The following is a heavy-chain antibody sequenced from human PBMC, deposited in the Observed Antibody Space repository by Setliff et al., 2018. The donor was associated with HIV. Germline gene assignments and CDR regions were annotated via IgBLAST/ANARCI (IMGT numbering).Heavy chain of an antibody. CDR3: ARGGSWYGKYFQR. V-gene: IGHV4-34*01. Sequence: SETLSLTCAVYGGSFSGYYCSWIRQPPGRGLEWIGEINHSGSTNYNQSLKSRVTISVDTSKNQFSLKLSSVTAADTAMYYCARGGSWYGKYFQRWGQGTLVTVSS. D-gene: IGHD6-13*01. J-gene: IGHJ1*01. CDR1: GGSFSGYY. CDR2: INHSGST.